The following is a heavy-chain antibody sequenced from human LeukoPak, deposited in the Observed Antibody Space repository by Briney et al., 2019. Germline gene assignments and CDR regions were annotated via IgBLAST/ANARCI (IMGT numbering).Heavy chain of an antibody. CDR3: ATYYDSSGYSYFDY. CDR1: GGSFSGYS. Sequence: SETLSLTCVVYGGSFSGYSWSWIRQPPGKGLEWIGDINHSGSTNYNPSLKSRVTISVDKSKNQFSLKLSSVTAADTAVYYCATYYDSSGYSYFDYWGQGTLVTVSS. V-gene: IGHV4-34*01. CDR2: INHSGST. J-gene: IGHJ4*02. D-gene: IGHD3-22*01.